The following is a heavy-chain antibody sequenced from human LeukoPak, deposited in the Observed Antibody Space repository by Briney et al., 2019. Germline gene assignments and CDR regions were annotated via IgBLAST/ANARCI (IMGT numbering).Heavy chain of an antibody. CDR1: GFTFSSYA. CDR3: ARDWNYAFDF. CDR2: IKSKSAGGTT. D-gene: IGHD1-1*01. J-gene: IGHJ3*01. Sequence: GGSLRLSCAASGFTFSSYAFNWVRQTPGKGLEWVGRIKSKSAGGTTDYAAPVRGRFTISRDDSKNTLYLQMNSLKTEDTAVYYCARDWNYAFDFWGQGTMVTVSS. V-gene: IGHV3-15*01.